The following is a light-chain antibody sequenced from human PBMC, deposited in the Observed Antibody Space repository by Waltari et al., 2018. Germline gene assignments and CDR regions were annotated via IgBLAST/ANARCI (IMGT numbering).Light chain of an antibody. V-gene: IGKV1-5*01. CDR3: QQYDSYSS. CDR1: QRISSW. J-gene: IGKJ2*03. Sequence: DIQMTQSPSTLSASVGDRVTITCRASQRISSWLAWYQQKPGKAPKLLIYDVPSLESGVPSRFSGSGSGTEFTLTISSLQPDDFAAYYCQQYDSYSSFGQGTKLEIK. CDR2: DVP.